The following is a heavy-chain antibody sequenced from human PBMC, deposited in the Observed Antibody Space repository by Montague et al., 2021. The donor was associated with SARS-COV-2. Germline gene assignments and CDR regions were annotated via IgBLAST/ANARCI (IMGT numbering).Heavy chain of an antibody. CDR3: ACGEITTRGLICYYGMDV. CDR1: TDSFSGYY. D-gene: IGHD4-11*01. V-gene: IGHV4-34*01. CDR2: ITHSGST. Sequence: SETLSLTCAVYTDSFSGYYWSWIRQSPGKGLEWIGEITHSGSTNNNPSLQSRVTISVDKSKKQVSLKLRSLTAADTAVYCCACGEITTRGLICYYGMDVWGQGTTVTVSS. J-gene: IGHJ6*02.